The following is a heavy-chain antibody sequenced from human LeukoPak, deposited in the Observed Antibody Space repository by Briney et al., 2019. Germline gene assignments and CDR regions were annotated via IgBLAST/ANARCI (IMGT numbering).Heavy chain of an antibody. D-gene: IGHD3-3*01. J-gene: IGHJ4*02. V-gene: IGHV1-8*01. CDR2: MNPNSGNT. Sequence: ASVKVSCKASGYTFTSYDINWVRQATGQGLEWMGWMNPNSGNTGYAQKFQGRVTMTRNTSISTAYMELSSLRSEDTAVYYCARGPRPLFGVVIIKPYYFDYWGQGTLDTVSS. CDR1: GYTFTSYD. CDR3: ARGPRPLFGVVIIKPYYFDY.